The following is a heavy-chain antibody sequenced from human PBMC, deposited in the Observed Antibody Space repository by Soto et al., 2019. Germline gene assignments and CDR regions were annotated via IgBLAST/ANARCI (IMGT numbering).Heavy chain of an antibody. V-gene: IGHV3-72*01. D-gene: IGHD6-13*01. CDR2: IRNKANSYTT. J-gene: IGHJ3*01. CDR1: GFTFSDHY. Sequence: EVQLVESGGGLVQPGGSLRLSCAASGFTFSDHYMDWVRQVPGEGLEWIGRIRNKANSYTTEYAASVKGRFVISRDESEKSLYLQTNTLSNDDTDGYYCARGKGSSWTYHSSDLWGQGPMVTVSS. CDR3: ARGKGSSWTYHSSDL.